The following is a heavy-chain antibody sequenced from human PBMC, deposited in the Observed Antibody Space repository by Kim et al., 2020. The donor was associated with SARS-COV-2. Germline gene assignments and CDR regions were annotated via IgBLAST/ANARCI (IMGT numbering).Heavy chain of an antibody. CDR1: GFTFSSYG. CDR3: AKAKSPSWGSYPQDY. Sequence: GGSLRLSCAASGFTFSSYGMHWVRQAPGKGLEWVAVISYDGSNKYYADSVKGRFTISRDNSKNTLYLQMNSLRAEDTAVYYCAKAKSPSWGSYPQDYWGQGTLVTVSS. CDR2: ISYDGSNK. J-gene: IGHJ4*02. D-gene: IGHD1-26*01. V-gene: IGHV3-30*18.